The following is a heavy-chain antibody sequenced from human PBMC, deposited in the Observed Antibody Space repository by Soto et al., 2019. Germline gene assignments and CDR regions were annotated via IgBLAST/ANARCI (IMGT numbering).Heavy chain of an antibody. CDR1: GFTFSDYA. D-gene: IGHD3-16*01. V-gene: IGHV3-30*01. Sequence: QVQLVQSGGGVVQPGRSLTLSCAASGFTFSDYAMYCIRQAPGKGLEWVAVVSYDGRTQHYADSVKGRFTISRDNSRNTFSLQMNGLKADDTAVYYCARARWGFGFDSWGQGTMVTVSS. CDR3: ARARWGFGFDS. J-gene: IGHJ3*02. CDR2: VSYDGRTQ.